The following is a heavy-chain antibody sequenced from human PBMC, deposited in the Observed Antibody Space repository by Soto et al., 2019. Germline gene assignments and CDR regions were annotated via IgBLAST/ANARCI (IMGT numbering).Heavy chain of an antibody. D-gene: IGHD3-22*01. J-gene: IGHJ4*02. CDR3: AKDGPTYYYDSSGYSDY. CDR1: GFTFSSHA. Sequence: GGSLRLSCAASGFTFSSHAMSWVRQAPGKGLEWVSSISGSDGTTYYAKSVKGRFSISRDNSMNTLYLQMNSLRVEDTAVYYCAKDGPTYYYDSSGYSDYWGQGTLVTVSS. V-gene: IGHV3-23*01. CDR2: ISGSDGTT.